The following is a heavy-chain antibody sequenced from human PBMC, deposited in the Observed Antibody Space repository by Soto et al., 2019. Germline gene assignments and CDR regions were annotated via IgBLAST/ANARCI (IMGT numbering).Heavy chain of an antibody. Sequence: ASVKVSCKVSGYTLTELSMHWVRQAPGKGLEWMGGFDPEDGETIYAQKFQGRVTMTEDTSTDTAYMELSSLRSEDTAVYYCATSNPGANDFWSGYSPYYYYYYMDVWGKGTTVTVSS. J-gene: IGHJ6*03. CDR3: ATSNPGANDFWSGYSPYYYYYYMDV. D-gene: IGHD3-3*01. CDR2: FDPEDGET. CDR1: GYTLTELS. V-gene: IGHV1-24*01.